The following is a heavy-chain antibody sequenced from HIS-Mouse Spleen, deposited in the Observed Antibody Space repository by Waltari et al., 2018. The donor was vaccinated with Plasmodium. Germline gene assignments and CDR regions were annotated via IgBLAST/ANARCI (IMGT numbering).Heavy chain of an antibody. Sequence: QVQLVESGGGVVQPGRSLRLSCAASGFTFSSYGMHWVRQAPGKGLEWVAVISYDGSNKYYADSVKVRFTISRDNSKNTLYLQMNSLRAEDTAVYDCAKDHPGGQYSSGWYLLQHWGQGTLVTVSS. J-gene: IGHJ1*01. D-gene: IGHD6-19*01. CDR1: GFTFSSYG. CDR2: ISYDGSNK. CDR3: AKDHPGGQYSSGWYLLQH. V-gene: IGHV3-30*18.